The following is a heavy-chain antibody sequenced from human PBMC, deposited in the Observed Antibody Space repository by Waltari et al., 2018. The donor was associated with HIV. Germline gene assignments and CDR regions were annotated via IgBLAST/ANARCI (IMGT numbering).Heavy chain of an antibody. CDR1: GNTFAGSW. J-gene: IGHJ3*02. CDR2: IYPGDVDA. Sequence: DAKLVQSGAAVKEPGESLKISWKRLGNTFAGSWVGWVRQMPGKGLEWMGVIYPGDVDAVYSPSFQGRFIMSTDSSISTVYLQWSSLRASDTAMYYCARRKGDYRTAFDIWGQGTMVTASS. D-gene: IGHD4-17*01. CDR3: ARRKGDYRTAFDI. V-gene: IGHV5-51*01.